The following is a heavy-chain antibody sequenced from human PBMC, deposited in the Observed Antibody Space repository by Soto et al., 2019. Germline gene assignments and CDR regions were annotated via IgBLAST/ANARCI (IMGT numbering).Heavy chain of an antibody. Sequence: GGSLRLSCAASGFTFSNYAMSWVRQVPGKGLEWVSTIGATSGNTYYADSVKGRFTISRDNSENTLFLQMSSLSTEDTAVYYCAKRAVDGLDYFDYWGQGALVTVSS. CDR1: GFTFSNYA. V-gene: IGHV3-23*01. CDR2: IGATSGNT. CDR3: AKRAVDGLDYFDY. J-gene: IGHJ4*02. D-gene: IGHD5-12*01.